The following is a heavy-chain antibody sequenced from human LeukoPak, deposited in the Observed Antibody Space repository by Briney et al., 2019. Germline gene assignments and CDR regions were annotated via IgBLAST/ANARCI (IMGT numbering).Heavy chain of an antibody. J-gene: IGHJ4*02. D-gene: IGHD3-10*01. V-gene: IGHV4-34*01. CDR1: GWSFSGYY. Sequence: NPSETLSLTCAVYGWSFSGYYWSWIRQPPGKGLEWIGEIDHSGSTNYNPSLKSRVTISVDTSKNQFSLKLSSVTAADTAVYYCARGGERITMVRGVETFDYWGQGTLVTVSS. CDR3: ARGGERITMVRGVETFDY. CDR2: IDHSGST.